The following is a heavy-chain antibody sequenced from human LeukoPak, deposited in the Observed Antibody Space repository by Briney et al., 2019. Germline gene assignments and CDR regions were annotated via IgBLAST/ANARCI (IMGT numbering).Heavy chain of an antibody. Sequence: WASVKVSCKASGYTFTSYDINWVRQATGQGLEWMGWMNPNSGTAGYAQKFQDRITITRDTSISTAYMELSSLISEDTAVYYCARDYGGNSGRFDPWGQGTLVTVSS. CDR2: MNPNSGTA. D-gene: IGHD4-23*01. CDR3: ARDYGGNSGRFDP. V-gene: IGHV1-8*03. CDR1: GYTFTSYD. J-gene: IGHJ5*02.